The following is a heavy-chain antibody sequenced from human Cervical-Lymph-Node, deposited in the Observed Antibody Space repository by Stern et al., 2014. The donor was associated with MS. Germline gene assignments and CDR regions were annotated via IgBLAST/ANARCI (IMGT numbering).Heavy chain of an antibody. D-gene: IGHD6-6*01. J-gene: IGHJ4*02. CDR1: GFTFTRFW. Sequence: EVQLVEPGAGLVQPGGTLTLSCGASGFTFTRFWMHWVRPVQGTGLGWVSRINEYGSITHYGDSVKGRFSTSRDHDPNTLYLQMSSLRAEDTAVYYCARDVAGRSSYWGQGTLVTVSS. CDR3: ARDVAGRSSY. V-gene: IGHV3-74*01. CDR2: INEYGSIT.